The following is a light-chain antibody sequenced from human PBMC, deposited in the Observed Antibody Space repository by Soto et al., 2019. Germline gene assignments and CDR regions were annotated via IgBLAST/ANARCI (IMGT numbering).Light chain of an antibody. CDR1: SSDIGGYNY. CDR3: CSYSGSYSFYV. CDR2: DVT. Sequence: QSALTQPRSVSGSPGQSVTVSCTGTSSDIGGYNYVSWYQHRPGKAPKLLISDVTKRPSGVPDRFSASKSGDTASLTISGLQADDEADYYCCSYSGSYSFYVFGTGTKLTVL. V-gene: IGLV2-11*01. J-gene: IGLJ1*01.